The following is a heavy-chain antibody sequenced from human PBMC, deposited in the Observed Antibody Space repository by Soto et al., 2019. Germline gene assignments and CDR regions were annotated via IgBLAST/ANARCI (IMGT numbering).Heavy chain of an antibody. CDR1: GGSISSSSYD. CDR2: ISYRGTS. CDR3: ARHSGWSIGSYTYSYSGMDV. V-gene: IGHV4-39*01. Sequence: QSLSLTCTVSGGSISSSSYDWGWIRQPPGKGLEWIGRISYRGTSYNSPSLMRGFTISVDTSKNQFSLKLSSVTAADTAVYYCARHSGWSIGSYTYSYSGMDVWGQGTTVTVYS. J-gene: IGHJ6*02. D-gene: IGHD6-19*01.